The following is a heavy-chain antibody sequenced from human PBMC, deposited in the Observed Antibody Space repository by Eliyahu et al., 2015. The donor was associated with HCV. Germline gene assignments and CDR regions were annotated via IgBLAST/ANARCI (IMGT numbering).Heavy chain of an antibody. CDR3: ARPMKPVASSWVGPYPYFAMDV. CDR1: GYTFTDYY. V-gene: IGHV1-2*02. CDR2: INLKSGAT. D-gene: IGHD1-26*01. J-gene: IGHJ6*02. Sequence: QVHLIQSASDVARPGASVEVSCRTSGYTFTDYYLHWVREAPGLGLEWLGWINLKSGATNYAQKFRGRVTMTRDTSISTAYMSLSSLTSDDTAIYYCARPMKPVASSWVGPYPYFAMDVWGPGTTVTVSS.